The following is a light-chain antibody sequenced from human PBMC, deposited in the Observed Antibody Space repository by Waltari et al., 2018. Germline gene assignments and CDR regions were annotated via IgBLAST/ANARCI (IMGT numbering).Light chain of an antibody. V-gene: IGLV2-14*03. CDR3: SAHTIPLHVV. J-gene: IGLJ2*01. CDR2: DVI. CDR1: CTDVGYYDY. Sequence: QSALTQPASVSVSPGPSIALSCAGRCTDVGYYDYVPLYQQYPDHVPNLLIHDVIERPAGTSPRFSGSNSGNTASLTISGLQADDEADYYCSAHTIPLHVVFGGGTKVTVL.